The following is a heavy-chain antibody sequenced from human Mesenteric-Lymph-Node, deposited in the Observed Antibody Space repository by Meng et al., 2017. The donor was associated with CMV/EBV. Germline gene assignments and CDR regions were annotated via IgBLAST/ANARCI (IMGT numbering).Heavy chain of an antibody. J-gene: IGHJ6*02. D-gene: IGHD4-23*01. V-gene: IGHV3-30*02. CDR3: ARDTYGGNSAYYYGMGV. CDR2: IRFDGSNE. CDR1: GFIFSSYG. Sequence: GESLKISCVASGFIFSSYGMHWVRQAPGKGLEWVTFIRFDGSNEYYADSVKGRFTISRDNSKNTLYLQMNSLRAEDTAVYYCARDTYGGNSAYYYGMGVWGHGTTVTVSS.